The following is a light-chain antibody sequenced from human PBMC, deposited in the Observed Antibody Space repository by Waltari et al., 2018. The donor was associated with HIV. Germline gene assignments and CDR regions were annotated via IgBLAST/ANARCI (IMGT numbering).Light chain of an antibody. Sequence: SSDLTQAPSVSVSPGQTASISCSGHELANQYVHWYQETAGQAPVLVMSRDSERPLGIPERISGSRSGSLATLTITGVLAEDEADYYCQSAAPNGTSVIFGGGTKLTVL. V-gene: IGLV3-25*03. CDR3: QSAAPNGTSVI. CDR2: RDS. CDR1: ELANQY. J-gene: IGLJ2*01.